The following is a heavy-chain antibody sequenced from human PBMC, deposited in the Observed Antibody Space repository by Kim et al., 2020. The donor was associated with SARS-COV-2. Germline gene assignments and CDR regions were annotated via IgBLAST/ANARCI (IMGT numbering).Heavy chain of an antibody. D-gene: IGHD2-8*01. CDR2: IYPGDSDT. V-gene: IGHV5-51*01. CDR1: GCSFTSYW. CDR3: ARNFGRHCTNGVCYTMGYGMDV. Sequence: GESLKISCKGSGCSFTSYWIGWVRQMPGKGLEWMGIIYPGDSDTRYSPSFQGQVTISADKSISTAYLQWSSLKASDTAMYYCARNFGRHCTNGVCYTMGYGMDVWGQGTTVTVSS. J-gene: IGHJ6*02.